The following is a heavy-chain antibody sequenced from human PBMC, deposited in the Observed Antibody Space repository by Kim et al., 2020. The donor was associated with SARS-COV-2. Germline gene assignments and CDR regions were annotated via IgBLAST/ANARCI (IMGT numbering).Heavy chain of an antibody. V-gene: IGHV4-34*01. CDR2: INHSGST. CDR3: ARGLGYSSSWYVHRTGY. D-gene: IGHD6-13*01. J-gene: IGHJ4*02. Sequence: SETLSLTCAVYGGSFSGYYWSWIRQPPGKGLEWIGEINHSGSTNYNPSLKSRVTISVDTSKNQFSLKLSSVTAADTAVYYCARGLGYSSSWYVHRTGYWGQGTLVTVSS. CDR1: GGSFSGYY.